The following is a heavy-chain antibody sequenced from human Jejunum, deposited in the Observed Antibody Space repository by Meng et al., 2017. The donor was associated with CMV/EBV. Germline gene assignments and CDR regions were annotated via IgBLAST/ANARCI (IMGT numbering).Heavy chain of an antibody. V-gene: IGHV1-46*01. CDR2: ISPTGGST. D-gene: IGHD2-15*01. Sequence: YIQWVRQPPGQGLEWMGNISPTGGSTEYAQAVQGRVRMTRDTSTSTFYMELSSLKSDDTAIYYCARRFCSGHTCSLDYWGQGTLVTVSS. CDR1: Y. CDR3: ARRFCSGHTCSLDY. J-gene: IGHJ4*02.